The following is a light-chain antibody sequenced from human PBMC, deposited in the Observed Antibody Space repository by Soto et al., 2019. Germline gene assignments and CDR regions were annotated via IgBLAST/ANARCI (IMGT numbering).Light chain of an antibody. J-gene: IGKJ5*01. CDR2: DTS. CDR1: QSVSRY. CDR3: QQRSNWPIIT. V-gene: IGKV3-11*01. Sequence: IVLTQSPATLSLSPWERATLSCRASQSVSRYLAWYQQKPGQAPRLLIYDTSNRATGIPARFSGSGSGTDFTLTISSLEPEDFAVYYCQQRSNWPIITFGQGTRLEIK.